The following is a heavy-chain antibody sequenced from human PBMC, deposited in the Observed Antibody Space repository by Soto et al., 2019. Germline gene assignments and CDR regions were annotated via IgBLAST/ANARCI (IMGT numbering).Heavy chain of an antibody. D-gene: IGHD5-18*01. J-gene: IGHJ4*02. CDR3: ATDSPFEF. CDR2: IKQGGTEK. Sequence: GGSLRLSCAASGFTFSSCWMSWVRQAPGKGLEWVANIKQGGTEKYYINSVKGRFTISRDNAKNSLYLQMNSLRAEDMAVYYCATDSPFEFWGQGTLVTVSS. CDR1: GFTFSSCW. V-gene: IGHV3-7*03.